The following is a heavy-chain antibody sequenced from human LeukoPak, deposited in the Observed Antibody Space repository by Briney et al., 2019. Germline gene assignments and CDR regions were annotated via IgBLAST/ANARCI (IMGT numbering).Heavy chain of an antibody. V-gene: IGHV3-23*01. CDR1: GFTFSSYA. CDR3: AKDVLLWFGEPSVDWFDP. J-gene: IGHJ5*02. Sequence: GGSLRLSCAASGFTFSSYAMSWVRQAPGKGLEWVSAISGSGGSTYYADSVKGRSTISRDNSKNTLYLQMNSLRAEDTAVYYCAKDVLLWFGEPSVDWFDPWGQGTLVTVSS. D-gene: IGHD3-10*01. CDR2: ISGSGGST.